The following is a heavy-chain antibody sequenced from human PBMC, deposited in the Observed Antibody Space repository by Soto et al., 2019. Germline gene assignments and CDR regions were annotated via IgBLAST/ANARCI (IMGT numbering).Heavy chain of an antibody. CDR2: IVPVFGTT. D-gene: IGHD2-21*02. J-gene: IGHJ6*02. CDR3: ASCLVTNYLYYYGMDV. CDR1: GGTFSRYS. V-gene: IGHV1-69*12. Sequence: QVQLVQSGAEVKKPGSSVKVSCKASGGTFSRYSISWVRQAPGQGLEWMGGIVPVFGTTNYAQKFQGRVTITADESTSTVYMELSSLTSDATAVYYCASCLVTNYLYYYGMDVWGQGTTVTVSS.